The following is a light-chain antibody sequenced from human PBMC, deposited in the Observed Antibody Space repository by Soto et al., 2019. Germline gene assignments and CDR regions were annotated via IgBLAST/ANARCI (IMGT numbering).Light chain of an antibody. CDR2: DAT. V-gene: IGKV3D-20*01. Sequence: MLTQSPATLCLSPSARSTLSCGASQSVSTSLAWYQQKPGKAPRLLVYDATNRDTGIPTRFSGSGSGTDFTLTISRLQPEDFAAYYCQQYGRSPLTFGQGTKVDIK. CDR1: QSVSTS. CDR3: QQYGRSPLT. J-gene: IGKJ1*01.